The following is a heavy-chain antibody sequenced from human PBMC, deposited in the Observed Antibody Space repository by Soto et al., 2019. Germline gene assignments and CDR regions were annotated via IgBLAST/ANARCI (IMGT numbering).Heavy chain of an antibody. CDR3: ARQAYYYVSSGYWSWFDP. D-gene: IGHD3-22*01. V-gene: IGHV5-51*01. CDR1: GYSFTSYW. CDR2: IYPGDSDT. J-gene: IGHJ5*02. Sequence: PGESLKISCKGSGYSFTSYWIGWVRQMPGKGLEWMGIIYPGDSDTRYSPSFQGQVTISADKSISTAYLQWSSLKASDTAMYYCARQAYYYVSSGYWSWFDPWGQGTLVTVSS.